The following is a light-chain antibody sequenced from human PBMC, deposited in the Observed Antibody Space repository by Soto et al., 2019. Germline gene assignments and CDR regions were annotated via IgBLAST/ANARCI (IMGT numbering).Light chain of an antibody. J-gene: IGKJ1*01. Sequence: IQMTHSPSTLSSTAGDRVTITCRASQSISSWLAWYQHKPGKAPKLLIYDASNLDSGVPSRFSGSGFGTEFSLTISNLQPDDCATYYCQQYENYWTFGQGTKVDIK. CDR3: QQYENYWT. V-gene: IGKV1-5*01. CDR2: DAS. CDR1: QSISSW.